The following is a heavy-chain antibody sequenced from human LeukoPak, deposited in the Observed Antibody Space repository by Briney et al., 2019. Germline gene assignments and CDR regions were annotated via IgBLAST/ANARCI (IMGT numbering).Heavy chain of an antibody. Sequence: PSETLSLTCAVYGGSFSGYYWSWIRQPPGKGLEWIGEINHSGSTNYNPSLKSRVTISVDTSKNQFSLKLSSVTAADTAVYYCASRPPGIVATTENWFDPWGQGTLVTVSS. V-gene: IGHV4-34*01. D-gene: IGHD5-12*01. CDR1: GGSFSGYY. J-gene: IGHJ5*02. CDR3: ASRPPGIVATTENWFDP. CDR2: INHSGST.